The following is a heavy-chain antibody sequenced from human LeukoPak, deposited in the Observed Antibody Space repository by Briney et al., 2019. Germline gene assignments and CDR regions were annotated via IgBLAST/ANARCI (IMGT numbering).Heavy chain of an antibody. J-gene: IGHJ4*02. Sequence: GGSLRLSCAASGFTFSNAWMSWVRQAPGKGLEWVSAISGSGGSTYYADSVKGRFTISRDNSKNTLYLQMNSLRAEDTAVYYCAKDRDYGDSDYWGQGTLVTVSS. CDR1: GFTFSNAW. CDR2: ISGSGGST. D-gene: IGHD4-17*01. V-gene: IGHV3-23*01. CDR3: AKDRDYGDSDY.